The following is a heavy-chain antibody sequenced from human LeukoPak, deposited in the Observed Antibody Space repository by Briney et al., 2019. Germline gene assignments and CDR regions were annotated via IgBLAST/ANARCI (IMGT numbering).Heavy chain of an antibody. CDR3: ARVEYDYVWGSSDYYYYMDV. D-gene: IGHD3-16*01. V-gene: IGHV1-18*01. Sequence: ASVKVSCKASVYTFTTYGISWVRQAPGQGLEWMGWISGYNSHTNYAQKLQGRVTMTTDTSTSTAYMELRSLRSDDTAVYYCARVEYDYVWGSSDYYYYMDVWGKGTTVTISS. J-gene: IGHJ6*03. CDR1: VYTFTTYG. CDR2: ISGYNSHT.